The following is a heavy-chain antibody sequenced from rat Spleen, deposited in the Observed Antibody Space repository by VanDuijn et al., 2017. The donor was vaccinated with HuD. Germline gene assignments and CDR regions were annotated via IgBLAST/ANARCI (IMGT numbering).Heavy chain of an antibody. V-gene: IGHV2S61*01. CDR2: MLTNGDT. J-gene: IGHJ2*01. CDR1: GFSLTSYH. D-gene: IGHD1-2*01. Sequence: QVQLKESGPGLVQPSQTLSLTCTVSGFSLTSYHVSWVRQPPGKGLEWMGVMLTNGDTDYNSAIKSRLSISRDTSKSQVFLKVNNLQTEDTAMYFCARSDYSSPYYFDYWGQGVMVSVSS. CDR3: ARSDYSSPYYFDY.